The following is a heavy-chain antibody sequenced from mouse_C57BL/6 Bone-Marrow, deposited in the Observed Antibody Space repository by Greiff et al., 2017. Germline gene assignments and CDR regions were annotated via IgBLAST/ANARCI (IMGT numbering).Heavy chain of an antibody. CDR1: GYTFTSYG. Sequence: QVTLKESGAELARPGASVKLSCKASGYTFTSYGISWVKQRTGQGLEWIGEIYPRSGNTYYNEKFKGKATLTADKSSSTAYMELRSLTSEDSAVYFCARLTYYGSSYGAYWGQGTLVTVSA. J-gene: IGHJ3*01. D-gene: IGHD1-1*01. CDR3: ARLTYYGSSYGAY. V-gene: IGHV1-81*01. CDR2: IYPRSGNT.